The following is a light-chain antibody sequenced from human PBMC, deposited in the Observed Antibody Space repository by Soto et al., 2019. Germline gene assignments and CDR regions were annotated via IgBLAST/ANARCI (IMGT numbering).Light chain of an antibody. CDR2: YAS. CDR3: QHYSNWPPT. CDR1: ESVHSN. Sequence: EVVMTQSPATLSVSPGERVTLSCRASESVHSNLAWYQQKPGQGPSLLIYYASTRVTGVPARFSGSGSGTAFPLTISSLQSEDFGVYYCQHYSNWPPTFGPGTKVEIK. V-gene: IGKV3-15*01. J-gene: IGKJ3*01.